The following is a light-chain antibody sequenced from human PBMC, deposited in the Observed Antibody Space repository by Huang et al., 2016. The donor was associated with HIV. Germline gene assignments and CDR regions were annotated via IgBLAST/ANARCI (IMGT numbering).Light chain of an antibody. V-gene: IGKV3-15*01. CDR1: QSVSTK. Sequence: EVVMTQSPATLSVSPGERATLSCRASQSVSTKLAWYQHKPGQAPRLLMYGASTRATGIPARFSGSGSGTEFTLTISSLQFEDFAVYYCQHYNNWPPFTFGPGTKVDIK. CDR2: GAS. CDR3: QHYNNWPPFT. J-gene: IGKJ3*01.